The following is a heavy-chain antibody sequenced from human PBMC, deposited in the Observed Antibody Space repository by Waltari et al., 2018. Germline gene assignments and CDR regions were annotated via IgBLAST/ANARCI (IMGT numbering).Heavy chain of an antibody. J-gene: IGHJ5*02. D-gene: IGHD1-26*01. CDR1: GGTFSSYA. V-gene: IGHV1-69*08. CDR2: VIPIFGTA. CDR3: ARGERYPMGNPVDP. Sequence: QVQLVQSGAEVKKPGSSVKVSCKASGGTFSSYAISWVRQAPGQGLEWMGRVIPIFGTANYAEKFQGRVKITADKATSTAYRELSSLRSEDTAVYDCARGERYPMGNPVDPWGQGTLVTVSS.